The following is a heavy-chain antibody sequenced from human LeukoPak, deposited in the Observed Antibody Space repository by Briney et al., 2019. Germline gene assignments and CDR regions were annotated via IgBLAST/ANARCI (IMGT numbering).Heavy chain of an antibody. CDR2: IYSSGST. D-gene: IGHD3-22*01. V-gene: IGHV4-39*07. Sequence: SSETLSLTCTVSGGSISSYYWGWIRQASGKGLEWIGSIYSSGSTYYNPSLKSRVTISIDASNNQFSLKLNSVTAADTAVFYCARAPYDDSGYYRSFDSWGQGTLVTVSS. CDR1: GGSISSYY. CDR3: ARAPYDDSGYYRSFDS. J-gene: IGHJ4*02.